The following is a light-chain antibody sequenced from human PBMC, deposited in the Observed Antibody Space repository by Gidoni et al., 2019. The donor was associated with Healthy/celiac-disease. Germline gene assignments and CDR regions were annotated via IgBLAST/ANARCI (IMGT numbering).Light chain of an antibody. V-gene: IGLV1-40*01. CDR2: GNS. J-gene: IGLJ2*01. CDR1: SSNIGAGYD. CDR3: QSYDSSLSGVV. Sequence: QSVLTQPPSVSGAPGQRVTISCTGVSSNIGAGYDVHWYQQLPGTAPKLLIYGNSNRPSGAPDRFSGSKSGTSASLAITGLQAEDEADYYCQSYDSSLSGVVFGGGTKRTVL.